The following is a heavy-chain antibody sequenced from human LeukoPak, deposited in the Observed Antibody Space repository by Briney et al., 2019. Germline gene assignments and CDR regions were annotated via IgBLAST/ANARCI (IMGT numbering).Heavy chain of an antibody. CDR3: ARDQSDISTPYYFDY. CDR2: ISSSSTYI. CDR1: GFTFSTYS. J-gene: IGHJ4*02. Sequence: GGSLRLSCAASGFTFSTYSMNWVRQAPGKGLEWVSSISSSSTYIYYADSVKGRFTISRDNAKNSLYLQMNSLRAEDTAVYYCARDQSDISTPYYFDYWGQGTLVTVSS. D-gene: IGHD3-9*01. V-gene: IGHV3-21*01.